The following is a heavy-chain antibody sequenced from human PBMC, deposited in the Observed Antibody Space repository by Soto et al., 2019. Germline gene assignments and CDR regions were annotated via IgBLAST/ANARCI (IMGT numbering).Heavy chain of an antibody. J-gene: IGHJ6*02. Sequence: PGESLKISCKGSGYSFTSYWIGCVRQMPGKGLEWMGIIYPGDSDTRYSPSFQGQVTISADKSISTAYLQWSSLKASDTAMYYCARQISSSWYYYYGMDVWGQGTTVTVSS. CDR2: IYPGDSDT. CDR1: GYSFTSYW. D-gene: IGHD6-13*01. CDR3: ARQISSSWYYYYGMDV. V-gene: IGHV5-51*01.